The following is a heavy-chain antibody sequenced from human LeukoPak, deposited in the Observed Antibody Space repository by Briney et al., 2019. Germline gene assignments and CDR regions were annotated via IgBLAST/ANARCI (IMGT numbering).Heavy chain of an antibody. V-gene: IGHV1-2*02. Sequence: ASVKVSCKASGYTFTGYYMHWVRQAPGQGLEWMGWINPNSGGTNYAQKFQGRVTMTRDTSISTAYMELRSLRSDDTAVYYCARSGSGGYPPDYWGQGTLVTVSS. CDR2: INPNSGGT. CDR1: GYTFTGYY. CDR3: ARSGSGGYPPDY. J-gene: IGHJ4*02. D-gene: IGHD3-22*01.